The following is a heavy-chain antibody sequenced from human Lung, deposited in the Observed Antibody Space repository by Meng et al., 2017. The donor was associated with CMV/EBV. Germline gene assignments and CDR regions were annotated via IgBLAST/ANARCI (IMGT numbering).Heavy chain of an antibody. J-gene: IGHJ4*02. V-gene: IGHV1-2*04. CDR1: GYTFIDYH. Sequence: QVQLAQSGAEVKGPGASVTLSCKTSGYTFIDYHIHWVRQAPGQGLEWMGWISPYNGDTIYARDFQGWVTMTRDTSNRTLYMEVSRLRFDDTAVYYCARAIVKNGKRQFDYWGQGTLVTVSS. CDR2: ISPYNGDT. CDR3: ARAIVKNGKRQFDY. D-gene: IGHD1-1*01.